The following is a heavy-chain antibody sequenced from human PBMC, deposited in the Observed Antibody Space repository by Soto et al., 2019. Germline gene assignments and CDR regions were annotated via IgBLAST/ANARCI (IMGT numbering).Heavy chain of an antibody. V-gene: IGHV3-30-3*01. J-gene: IGHJ6*02. CDR3: ARDLKPATVTTRYYYGMDV. Sequence: LRLSCAASGFTFSSYAMHWVRQAPGKGLERVAVISYDGSNKYYADSVKGRFTISRDNSKNTLYLQMNSLRAEDTAVYHCARDLKPATVTTRYYYGMDVWGQGTTVTVSS. D-gene: IGHD4-17*01. CDR2: ISYDGSNK. CDR1: GFTFSSYA.